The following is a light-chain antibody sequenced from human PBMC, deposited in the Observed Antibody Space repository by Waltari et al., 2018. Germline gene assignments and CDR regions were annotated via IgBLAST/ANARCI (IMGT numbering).Light chain of an antibody. CDR1: SSDIGRYDL. V-gene: IGLV2-23*02. J-gene: IGLJ3*02. Sequence: QSALTQPAAVSGSPGQSVTISCTCASSDIGRYDLVSWYQQHPGNAPKLVISDVTKRPSGVSDRFSGSKSGDTASLTISGLQFEDEADYYCCSYAGNYIWVFGGGTRLTVL. CDR2: DVT. CDR3: CSYAGNYIWV.